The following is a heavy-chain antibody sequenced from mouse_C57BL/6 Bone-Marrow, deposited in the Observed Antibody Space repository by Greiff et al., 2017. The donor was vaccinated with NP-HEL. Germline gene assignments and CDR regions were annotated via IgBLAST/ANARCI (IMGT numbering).Heavy chain of an antibody. V-gene: IGHV5-4*03. Sequence: DVKLVESGGGLVKPGGSLKLSCAASGFTFSSYAMSWVRQTPEKRLEWVATISDGGSYTYYPDNVKGRFTISRDNAKNNLYLQMSHLKSEDTAMYYCARRGPYFDYWGQGTTLTVSS. D-gene: IGHD3-3*01. CDR3: ARRGPYFDY. CDR2: ISDGGSYT. J-gene: IGHJ2*01. CDR1: GFTFSSYA.